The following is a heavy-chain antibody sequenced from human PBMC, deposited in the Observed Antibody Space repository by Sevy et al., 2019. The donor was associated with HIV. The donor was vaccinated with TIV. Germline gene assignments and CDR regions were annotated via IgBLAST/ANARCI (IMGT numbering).Heavy chain of an antibody. CDR1: GFTFSTYG. CDR3: SKGGGWYNYAPSDY. D-gene: IGHD1-1*01. J-gene: IGHJ4*02. V-gene: IGHV3-30*18. Sequence: GGSLRLSCAASGFTFSTYGMHWVRQAPGKGLEWVAVISYDGFKTYYADSMKGRFTISRDNSKNTLYLQMNSLRVEDTALYFCSKGGGWYNYAPSDYWGLGTLVTVSS. CDR2: ISYDGFKT.